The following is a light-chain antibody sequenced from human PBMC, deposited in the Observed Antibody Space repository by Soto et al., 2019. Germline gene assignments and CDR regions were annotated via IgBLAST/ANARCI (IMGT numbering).Light chain of an antibody. CDR3: QQAKSFPST. CDR1: QDIGNW. J-gene: IGKJ5*01. V-gene: IGKV1-12*01. Sequence: DIQVTQSPPSLAASVGDRVTITCRASQDIGNWMTWYQQKPGKAPKLLIYSASTLVRGVPSRFSGSGSGTEFTLTISGLQPEDSLTYYCQQAKSFPSTFGQGTRLDIK. CDR2: SAS.